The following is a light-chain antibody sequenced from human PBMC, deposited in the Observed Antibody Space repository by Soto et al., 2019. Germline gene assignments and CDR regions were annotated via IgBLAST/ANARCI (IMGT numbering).Light chain of an antibody. Sequence: EIVLTQSPGTLSLSPGERATLSCSASQSVISTDLAWYQQKPGQAPRLLVYAASSRASGIPDRFSGSGSGTDFTLTISRLEPEDFAFYYCQQYGTSPPDFGGGTRVEI. J-gene: IGKJ4*01. V-gene: IGKV3-20*01. CDR3: QQYGTSPPD. CDR2: AAS. CDR1: QSVISTD.